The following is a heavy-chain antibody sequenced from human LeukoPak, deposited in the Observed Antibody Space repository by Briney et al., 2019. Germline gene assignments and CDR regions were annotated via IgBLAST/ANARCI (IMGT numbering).Heavy chain of an antibody. V-gene: IGHV4-59*01. D-gene: IGHD6-13*01. CDR3: ARGYSSSWSYFDY. CDR1: GGSISSYY. CDR2: IYYSGST. J-gene: IGHJ4*02. Sequence: SETLSLTCTVSGGSISSYYWSWIRQPPGKGLEWIGYIYYSGSTNYNPSLKSRVTISVDTSKNQFSLKLSSVTAADTAVYYCARGYSSSWSYFDYWGQGTLVTVSS.